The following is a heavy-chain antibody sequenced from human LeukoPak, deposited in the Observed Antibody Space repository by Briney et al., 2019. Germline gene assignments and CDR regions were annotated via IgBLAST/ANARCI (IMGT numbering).Heavy chain of an antibody. D-gene: IGHD2-2*01. J-gene: IGHJ4*02. CDR2: IYHSGST. Sequence: PSQTLSLTCAVSDGSISSGGYSWSWIRQPPGKGLEWIGYIYHSGSTYYNPSLKSRVTISVDRSKNQFSLKLSSVTAADTAVYYCARDRLVPAASFDYWGQGTLVTVSS. CDR3: ARDRLVPAASFDY. CDR1: DGSISSGGYS. V-gene: IGHV4-30-2*01.